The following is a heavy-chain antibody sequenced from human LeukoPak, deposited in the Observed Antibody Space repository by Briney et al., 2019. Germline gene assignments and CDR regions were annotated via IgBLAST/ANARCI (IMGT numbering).Heavy chain of an antibody. CDR2: ISGRGGTT. D-gene: IGHD3-22*01. V-gene: IGHV3-23*01. Sequence: GGSLRLSCAASGLRFTSYVMSWVRQAPGKGLEWVPTISGRGGTTYYADSVKGRFTISRDNSKDTLYLEMHGLRVEDTAVYYCAKDDRSNSSTYYFDYWGQGTLVTVSS. CDR3: AKDDRSNSSTYYFDY. CDR1: GLRFTSYV. J-gene: IGHJ4*02.